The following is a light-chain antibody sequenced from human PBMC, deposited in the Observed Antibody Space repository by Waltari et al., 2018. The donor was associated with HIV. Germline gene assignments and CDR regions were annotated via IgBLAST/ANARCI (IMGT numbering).Light chain of an antibody. CDR3: SSYTTNNTRV. Sequence: QSALTQPASVSGSPGQSITTSCTGTSSDVGAYNYVSWYQQHPGNAPILMIYEVSNRPAGVSNPFCSSKSGNTASLTISGLQAEDEADYYCSSYTTNNTRVFGGVTKLTVL. J-gene: IGLJ3*02. V-gene: IGLV2-14*01. CDR1: SSDVGAYNY. CDR2: EVS.